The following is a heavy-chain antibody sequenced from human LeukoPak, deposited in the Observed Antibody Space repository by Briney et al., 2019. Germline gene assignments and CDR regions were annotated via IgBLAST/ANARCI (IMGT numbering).Heavy chain of an antibody. D-gene: IGHD2-2*01. CDR2: IGGSGGSP. V-gene: IGHV3-23*01. CDR3: AKDPRFSYCSSTTCAYAFDI. Sequence: GGSLRLSCAASGFTFSSYAMSWVRQAPGKGLEWVSSIGGSGGSPYYADSVKGRFAISRDNSKNTLYLQMNSLRAEDTAVYYCAKDPRFSYCSSTTCAYAFDIWGQGTMVTVSS. CDR1: GFTFSSYA. J-gene: IGHJ3*02.